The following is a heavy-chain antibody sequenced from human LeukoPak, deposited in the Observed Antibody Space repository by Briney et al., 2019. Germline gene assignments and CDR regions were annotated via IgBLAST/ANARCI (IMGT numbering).Heavy chain of an antibody. CDR1: GYTLTELS. V-gene: IGHV1-46*01. J-gene: IGHJ4*02. Sequence: ASVKVSCKVSGYTLTELSMHWVRQAPGQGLEWMGIINPSGGSTSYAQKFQGRVTMTRDTSTSTVYMELSSLRSEDTAVYYCARASSYDPLDYWGQGTLVTVSS. CDR3: ARASSYDPLDY. CDR2: INPSGGST. D-gene: IGHD2-21*01.